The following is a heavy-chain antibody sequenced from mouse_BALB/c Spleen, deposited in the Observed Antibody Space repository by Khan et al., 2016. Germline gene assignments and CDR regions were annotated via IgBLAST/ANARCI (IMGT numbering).Heavy chain of an antibody. CDR3: ARGITTATFDY. Sequence: QVQLQQSGAELMKPGASVKISCKAIGYTFSSYWIEWVKQRPGHGLEWIGEILPGSGSTNYNEKFKGKATFTADTSSKTAYMQLSSRTSEDSAVDYCARGITTATFDYWGQGTTVTVSA. CDR2: ILPGSGST. J-gene: IGHJ2*01. D-gene: IGHD1-2*01. V-gene: IGHV1-9*01. CDR1: GYTFSSYW.